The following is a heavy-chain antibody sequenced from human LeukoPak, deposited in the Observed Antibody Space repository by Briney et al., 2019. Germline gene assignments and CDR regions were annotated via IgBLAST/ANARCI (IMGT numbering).Heavy chain of an antibody. V-gene: IGHV3-48*03. J-gene: IGHJ6*04. CDR2: ISSSGSTI. CDR1: GFTFSSYE. D-gene: IGHD4-11*01. CDR3: ARVPTGAVAGVFLMDV. Sequence: GGSLRLSCAASGFTFSSYEMNWVRQAPGKGLEWVSYISSSGSTIYYADSVKGRFTISTDNAKNSLYLQMNSLRAEDTAVYYCARVPTGAVAGVFLMDVWGKGTTVTVSS.